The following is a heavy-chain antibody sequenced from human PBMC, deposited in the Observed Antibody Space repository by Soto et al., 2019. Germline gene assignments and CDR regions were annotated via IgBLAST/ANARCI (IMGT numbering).Heavy chain of an antibody. J-gene: IGHJ4*02. V-gene: IGHV4-4*02. CDR2: IYYTGAT. D-gene: IGHD6-25*01. CDR1: SGSISTGNW. CDR3: ARVFSSGSGWMYYFDF. Sequence: QVELQESGPRLVKSSGTLSLTCEVSSGSISTGNWWSWVRQPPGKGLEWIGEIYYTGATNYNPSLKSRVTMTRAKSKDQFSLILTSATAADTAVYYCARVFSSGSGWMYYFDFWGQGILVSVSS.